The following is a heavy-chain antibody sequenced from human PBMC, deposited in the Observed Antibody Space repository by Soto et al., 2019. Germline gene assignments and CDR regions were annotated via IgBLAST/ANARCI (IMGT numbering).Heavy chain of an antibody. CDR3: ADLLVADTEMDV. D-gene: IGHD2-15*01. CDR1: GGTFSSYT. Sequence: QVQLVQSGAEVKKPGSSVKVSCKASGGTFSSYTISWVRQAPGKGLEWMGRIIPILGIANYAQKFQGRVTITADKSTSTAYKELSSLRSEDTAVYYYADLLVADTEMDVWGQRATVTVSS. CDR2: IIPILGIA. V-gene: IGHV1-69*02. J-gene: IGHJ6*02.